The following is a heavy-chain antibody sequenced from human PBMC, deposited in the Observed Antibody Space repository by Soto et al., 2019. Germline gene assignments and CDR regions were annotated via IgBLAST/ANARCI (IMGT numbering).Heavy chain of an antibody. CDR2: IYYSGST. D-gene: IGHD4-4*01. CDR3: ARSSPQPGVTPLAFDI. Sequence: SETLSLTCPVSCGSVISGSYYWSWIRQPPGKGLEWIGYIYYSGSTNYNPSLKSRVTISVDTSKNQFSLKLSSVTAADTAVYYCARSSPQPGVTPLAFDIWGQGTMVTVSS. V-gene: IGHV4-61*01. J-gene: IGHJ3*02. CDR1: CGSVISGSYY.